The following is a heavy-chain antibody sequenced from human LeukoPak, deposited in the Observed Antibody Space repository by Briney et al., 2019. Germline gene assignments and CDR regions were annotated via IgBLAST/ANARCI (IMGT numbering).Heavy chain of an antibody. CDR2: ISYDGSNT. CDR1: GFTFSSYG. J-gene: IGHJ4*02. Sequence: GGSLRLSCAASGFTFSSYGIHWVRQAPGKGLEWVAVISYDGSNTYYADSVKGRFTISRDNSKNTLYLQMNSLRAEDTALYYCAKDSRDDNYYDSSGYFDYWGQGTLVTVSS. D-gene: IGHD3-22*01. V-gene: IGHV3-30*18. CDR3: AKDSRDDNYYDSSGYFDY.